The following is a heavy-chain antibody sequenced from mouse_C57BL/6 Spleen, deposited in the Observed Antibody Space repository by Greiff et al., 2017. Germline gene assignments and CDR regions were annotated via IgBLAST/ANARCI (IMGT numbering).Heavy chain of an antibody. V-gene: IGHV1-15*01. Sequence: QVQLQQSGAELVRPGASVTLSCKASGYTFTDYEMHWVKQTPVHGLEWIGAIDPETGGTAYNQKFKGKAILTADKSSSTAYMELRSLTSEDSAVYYCTRGGVYGSSRDYFDYWGQGTTLTVSS. D-gene: IGHD1-1*01. CDR3: TRGGVYGSSRDYFDY. CDR1: GYTFTDYE. J-gene: IGHJ2*01. CDR2: IDPETGGT.